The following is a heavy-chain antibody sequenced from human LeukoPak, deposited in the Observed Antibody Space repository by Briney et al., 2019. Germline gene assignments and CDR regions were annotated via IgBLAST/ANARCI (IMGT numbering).Heavy chain of an antibody. V-gene: IGHV3-23*01. CDR3: AKVSSDDYVWGSYIDY. CDR1: GFTFSSYA. D-gene: IGHD3-16*01. J-gene: IGHJ4*02. Sequence: GGSLRLSCAASGFTFSSYAMSWVRQAPGKGLEWVSAISGSGGSTYYADSVKGRFTISRDNSKNTLYLQMNSLRAEDTAVYYCAKVSSDDYVWGSYIDYWGQGTLVTVSS. CDR2: ISGSGGST.